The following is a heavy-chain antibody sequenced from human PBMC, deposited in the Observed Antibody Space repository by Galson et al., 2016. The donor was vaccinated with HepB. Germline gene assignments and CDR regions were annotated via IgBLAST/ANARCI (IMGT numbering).Heavy chain of an antibody. D-gene: IGHD5-18*01. CDR2: LSRSGAHT. J-gene: IGHJ2*01. Sequence: SLRLSCAASGFTFSRYSMTWVRQAPGKGLEWVSGLSRSGAHTYYADSVKGRFTISRDNSKTTLYLQMTSLRVEDTAVYYCARVQFSSGSYRCIHRWSRGTLVTVSS. CDR3: ARVQFSSGSYRCIHR. V-gene: IGHV3-23*01. CDR1: GFTFSRYS.